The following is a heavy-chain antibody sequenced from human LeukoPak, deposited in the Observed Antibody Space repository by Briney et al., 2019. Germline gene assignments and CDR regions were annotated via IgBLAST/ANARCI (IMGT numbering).Heavy chain of an antibody. CDR2: IKQDGSEK. CDR3: ARVRQLAYYYGSGSCFDY. D-gene: IGHD3-10*01. CDR1: GFTFSRFW. J-gene: IGHJ4*02. V-gene: IGHV3-7*01. Sequence: GGSLRLSCAASGFTFSRFWMSWVRQAPGKGLEWVANIKQDGSEKYYVDSVKGRFTISRDNAKNSLYLQMNSLRAEDTAVYYCARVRQLAYYYGSGSCFDYWGQGTLVTVSS.